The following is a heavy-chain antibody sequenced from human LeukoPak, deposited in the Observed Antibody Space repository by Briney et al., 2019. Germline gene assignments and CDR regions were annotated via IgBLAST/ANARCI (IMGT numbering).Heavy chain of an antibody. CDR1: GFTFSSYA. J-gene: IGHJ6*03. D-gene: IGHD3-10*01. CDR2: ISGSGGST. CDR3: AKDLYYGSGRYYYYMDV. V-gene: IGHV3-23*01. Sequence: PGGSLRLSCAASGFTFSSYAMSWVRQAPGKGLEWVSAISGSGGSTYYADSVKGRFTISRDNSKNTLYLQMNSLRAEDTAVYYCAKDLYYGSGRYYYYMDVWGKGTTVTVSS.